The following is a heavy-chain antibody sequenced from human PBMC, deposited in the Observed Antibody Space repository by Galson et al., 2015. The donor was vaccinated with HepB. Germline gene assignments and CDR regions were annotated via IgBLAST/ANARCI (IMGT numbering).Heavy chain of an antibody. CDR1: GGSVSRGGGS. CDR2: IYHSGIT. J-gene: IGHJ4*02. D-gene: IGHD4-23*01. CDR3: ARDHERELPGY. Sequence: TLSLTCTASGGSVSRGGGSWSWVRQPPGGGLGWIGFIYHSGITFYSPSLRSRVTISMDRSENRFSLNLRSVTAADTAVYYCARDHERELPGYWGQGTLVTVSS. V-gene: IGHV4-30-2*01.